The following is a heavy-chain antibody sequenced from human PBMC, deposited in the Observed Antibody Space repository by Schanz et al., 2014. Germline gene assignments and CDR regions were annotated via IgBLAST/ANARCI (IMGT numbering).Heavy chain of an antibody. Sequence: QVQLVQSGAEVKKPGASVKVSCKASGYTFTSYGISWVRQAPGQGLEWMGWISAYNGNTKYPQKLQGGVTMITDTSTSTVYMELRSLRSDDTAVYYCARSAGRDFWSGYYTRFDYWGQGTLVTVSS. V-gene: IGHV1-18*01. CDR2: ISAYNGNT. CDR1: GYTFTSYG. D-gene: IGHD3-3*01. J-gene: IGHJ4*02. CDR3: ARSAGRDFWSGYYTRFDY.